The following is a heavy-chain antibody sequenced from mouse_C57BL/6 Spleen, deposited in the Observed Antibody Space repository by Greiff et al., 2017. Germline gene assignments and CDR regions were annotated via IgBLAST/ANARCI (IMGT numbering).Heavy chain of an antibody. V-gene: IGHV1-78*01. D-gene: IGHD2-4*01. CDR1: GYTFTDHT. Sequence: QVQLQQSDAELVQPGASVKISCKVSGYTFTDHTIHWMKQRPEQGLEWIGYIYPRDGSTKYNEKFKGKATLTADRSSSTAYIQLNRLTSEDSAVYICARCFDEYDGVNDWGQGTSVTVSS. CDR2: IYPRDGST. CDR3: ARCFDEYDGVND. J-gene: IGHJ4*01.